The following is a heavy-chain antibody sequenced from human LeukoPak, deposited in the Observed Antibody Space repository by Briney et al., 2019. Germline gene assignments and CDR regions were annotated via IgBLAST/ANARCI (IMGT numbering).Heavy chain of an antibody. CDR1: GYTFIGHY. D-gene: IGHD1-7*01. Sequence: ASVKVSCKASGYTFIGHYMHWVRQAPGQGLEWMGWINPNTGGTNYAQKFQGRVTMTRDTSISTAYMDLSRLRSDDTAVYYCVQFELDYWGQGTLVTVSS. CDR3: VQFELDY. J-gene: IGHJ4*02. V-gene: IGHV1-2*02. CDR2: INPNTGGT.